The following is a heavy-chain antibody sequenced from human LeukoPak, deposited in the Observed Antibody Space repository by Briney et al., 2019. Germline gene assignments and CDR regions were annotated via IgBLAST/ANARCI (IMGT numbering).Heavy chain of an antibody. Sequence: KPSETLSLTCAVSGYSISGGYYWGWIRQPPGKGLEWIGSIYHSGSTYYNPSLKSRVTISVDTSKNQFSLKLSSVTAADTAVYYCARTQLWFGFDYWGQGTLVTVSS. D-gene: IGHD3-10*01. J-gene: IGHJ4*02. CDR1: GYSISGGYY. CDR2: IYHSGST. V-gene: IGHV4-38-2*01. CDR3: ARTQLWFGFDY.